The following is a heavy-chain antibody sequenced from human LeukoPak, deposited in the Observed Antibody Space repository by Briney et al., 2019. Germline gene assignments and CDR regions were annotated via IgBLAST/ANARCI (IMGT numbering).Heavy chain of an antibody. D-gene: IGHD2-15*01. Sequence: SQTLSLTCAISGDSVSSNSAAWSWIRQSPSRGLEWLARTYYRSKWYNDYTVSVKSRITIDPDTSKNQLSLLLNSVTPEDTATYYCARDRGRILDYWGQGTLVTVSS. CDR2: TYYRSKWYN. J-gene: IGHJ4*02. CDR3: ARDRGRILDY. CDR1: GDSVSSNSAA. V-gene: IGHV6-1*01.